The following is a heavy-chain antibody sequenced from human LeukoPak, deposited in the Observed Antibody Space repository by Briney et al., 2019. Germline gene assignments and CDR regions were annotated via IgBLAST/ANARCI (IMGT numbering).Heavy chain of an antibody. D-gene: IGHD3-10*01. V-gene: IGHV1-8*01. CDR2: MNPNSGNT. Sequence: ASVKVSCKASGYTFTSYDINWVRQATGQGLEWMGWMNPNSGNTGYAQKFQGRVTMTRNTSISTAYMELSSLRSEDTAVYYCARGQEWWTPEIYYYGSGSYYTENDYWGQGTLVTVSS. CDR1: GYTFTSYD. J-gene: IGHJ4*02. CDR3: ARGQEWWTPEIYYYGSGSYYTENDY.